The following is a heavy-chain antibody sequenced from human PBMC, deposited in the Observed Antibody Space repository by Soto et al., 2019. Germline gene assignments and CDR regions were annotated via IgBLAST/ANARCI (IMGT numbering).Heavy chain of an antibody. CDR3: ARGNPFNYAGFDV. D-gene: IGHD3-16*01. CDR1: GYTFSDFD. J-gene: IGHJ6*02. Sequence: ASVKVSSKASGYTFSDFDINWLRQASGQGPEWMGWMNAKSGDTFFAQRFQGKFNMTWDTSLSTAYMEVGSLTSDDTAMYYCARGNPFNYAGFDVWGQGTTVTVSS. V-gene: IGHV1-8*01. CDR2: MNAKSGDT.